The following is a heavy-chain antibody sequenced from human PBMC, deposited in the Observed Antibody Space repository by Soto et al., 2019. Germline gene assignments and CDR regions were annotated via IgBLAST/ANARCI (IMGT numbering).Heavy chain of an antibody. Sequence: ASVKVSCKASGYTFTGYYMHWVRQAPGQWLEWMGWINPNSGGTNYAQKFQGRVTMTRDTSISTAYMELSRLRSDDTAVYYCARALDYYDSSGYYYWFDPWGQGTLVTVSS. CDR1: GYTFTGYY. V-gene: IGHV1-2*02. J-gene: IGHJ5*02. CDR2: INPNSGGT. D-gene: IGHD3-22*01. CDR3: ARALDYYDSSGYYYWFDP.